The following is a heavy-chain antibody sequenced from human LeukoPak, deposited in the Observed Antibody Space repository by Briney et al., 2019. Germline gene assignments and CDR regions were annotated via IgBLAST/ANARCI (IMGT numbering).Heavy chain of an antibody. J-gene: IGHJ5*02. D-gene: IGHD3-10*01. Sequence: SETLSLICTVSGGSISSYYWSWIRQPPGKGLEWIGYIYYSGSTNYNPSLKSRVTISVDTSKNQFSLKLSSVTAADTAVYYCARSGGSVAMVRGVIDGWFDPWGQGTLVTVSS. CDR3: ARSGGSVAMVRGVIDGWFDP. CDR2: IYYSGST. V-gene: IGHV4-59*01. CDR1: GGSISSYY.